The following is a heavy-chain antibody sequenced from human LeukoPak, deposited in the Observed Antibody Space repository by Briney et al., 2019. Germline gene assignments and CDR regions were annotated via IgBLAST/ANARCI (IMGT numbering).Heavy chain of an antibody. CDR3: ASDSSPPSHGSGSYYYDAFDI. Sequence: GRSLRLSCAASGFTFSSYGMHWVRQAPGKGLERVAVIWYDGSNKYYADSVKGRFTISRDNAKNSLYLQMNSLRAEDTAVYYCASDSSPPSHGSGSYYYDAFDIWGQGTMVTVSS. V-gene: IGHV3-33*01. D-gene: IGHD3-10*01. J-gene: IGHJ3*02. CDR2: IWYDGSNK. CDR1: GFTFSSYG.